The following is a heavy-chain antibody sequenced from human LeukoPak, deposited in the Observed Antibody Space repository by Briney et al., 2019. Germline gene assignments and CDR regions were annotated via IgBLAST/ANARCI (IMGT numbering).Heavy chain of an antibody. V-gene: IGHV3-7*01. CDR3: ARGKWGTRTTPLDY. J-gene: IGHJ4*02. D-gene: IGHD1/OR15-1a*01. Sequence: GALRLSCAASGFTFSNYGMHWVRQAPGKGLEWVASIKQDGSEKYYVDSVKGRFTISRDNAKNSLYLQMDSLRAEDTAVYYCARGKWGTRTTPLDYWGQGTLVTVSS. CDR1: GFTFSNYG. CDR2: IKQDGSEK.